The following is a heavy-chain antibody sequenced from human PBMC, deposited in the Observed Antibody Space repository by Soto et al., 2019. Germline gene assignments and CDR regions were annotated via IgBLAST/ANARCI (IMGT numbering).Heavy chain of an antibody. D-gene: IGHD6-19*01. CDR1: GGSISSFY. CDR2: VYTSGST. Sequence: PSETLSLTCTVSGGSISSFYWSWIRQPARKGLEWIGRVYTSGSTNYNPSLNSRVTMSVDTSKNQFSLKLNSVTAADTAVYYCARDRSSGWHYLYCWGQGTLVTVSS. CDR3: ARDRSSGWHYLYC. V-gene: IGHV4-4*07. J-gene: IGHJ4*02.